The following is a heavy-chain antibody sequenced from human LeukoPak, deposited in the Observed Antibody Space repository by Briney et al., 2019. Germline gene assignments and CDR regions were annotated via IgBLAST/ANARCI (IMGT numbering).Heavy chain of an antibody. CDR3: AKEWASGNYFDY. D-gene: IGHD1-14*01. V-gene: IGHV3-23*01. CDR1: GFTFDSYA. CDR2: ISGGGGST. Sequence: GGSLRLSCAASGFTFDSYAMSWVRQAPGKGLEWVSGISGGGGSTYYADSVRGRFTISRDNSKNTLYLQMNSLRAEDTAVYYCAKEWASGNYFDYWGQGTLVTVSS. J-gene: IGHJ4*02.